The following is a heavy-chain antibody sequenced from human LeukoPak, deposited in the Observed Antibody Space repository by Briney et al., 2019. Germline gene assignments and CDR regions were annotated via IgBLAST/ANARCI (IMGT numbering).Heavy chain of an antibody. D-gene: IGHD6-13*01. V-gene: IGHV4-59*12. CDR2: FHHSGNT. CDR3: ARRAAALDS. J-gene: IGHJ4*02. Sequence: SETLSLTCSVTGASISRYYWSWIRQPPGKGLEWIGYFHHSGNTNYSPSLSSRITMSVDTSKNQFSLRLNSVTAADTAIYYCARRAAALDSWGQGTLVTVSS. CDR1: GASISRYY.